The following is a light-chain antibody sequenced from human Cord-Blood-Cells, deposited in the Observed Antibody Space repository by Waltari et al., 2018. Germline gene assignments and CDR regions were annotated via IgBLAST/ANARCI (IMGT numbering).Light chain of an antibody. CDR2: DAS. CDR1: QSISSW. V-gene: IGKV1-5*01. CDR3: QQYNSYPLT. Sequence: DIQMTQSPSTLSASVGDRVTITCRSSQSISSWLSWYQQKPGKAPKLLIYDASSLESGVPSRFSGSGSGTEFTLTISSLQPDDFATYYCQQYNSYPLTFGGGTKVEIK. J-gene: IGKJ4*01.